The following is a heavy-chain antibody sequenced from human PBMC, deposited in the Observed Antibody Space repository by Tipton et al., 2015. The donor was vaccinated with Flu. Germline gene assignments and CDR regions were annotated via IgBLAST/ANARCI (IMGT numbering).Heavy chain of an antibody. Sequence: SLRLSCAASGFTFSTYGMTWVRQAPGKGLEWVAEIGGRGGNIFYADTVKGRFTISRDNSKNTPYLQMNSLTAGDTAVSYCARSCGVSCHSRYYGVDVWGQGTPVTVSS. J-gene: IGHJ6*02. CDR1: GFTFSTYG. D-gene: IGHD2-15*01. CDR2: IGGRGGNI. V-gene: IGHV3-23*01. CDR3: ARSCGVSCHSRYYGVDV.